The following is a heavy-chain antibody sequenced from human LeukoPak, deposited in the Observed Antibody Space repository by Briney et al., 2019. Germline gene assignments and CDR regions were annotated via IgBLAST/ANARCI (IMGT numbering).Heavy chain of an antibody. D-gene: IGHD5-12*01. J-gene: IGHJ3*02. CDR1: GGSISSGGYS. V-gene: IGHV4-30-2*01. CDR2: IYHSGST. CDR3: ARKDSGSDAFDI. Sequence: PSQTLSLTCAVSGGSISSGGYSWSWIRQPPGKGLEWIGYIYHSGSTYYNPSRKSRVTISVDRSKNQFSLKLSSVTAADTAVYYCARKDSGSDAFDIWGQGTMVTVSS.